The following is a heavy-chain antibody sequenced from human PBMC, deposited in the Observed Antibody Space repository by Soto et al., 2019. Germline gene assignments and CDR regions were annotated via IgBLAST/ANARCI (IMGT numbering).Heavy chain of an antibody. CDR3: ARYYYDSSGYYYFDY. Sequence: QVQLVQSGAEVKKPGSSVKVSCKASGGTFSSYAISWVRQAPGQGLEWMGGIIPIFGTANYAQKFQGRVTIXADPSXXTAYMELSSLRSEDTAVYYCARYYYDSSGYYYFDYWGQGTLVTVSS. J-gene: IGHJ4*02. CDR2: IIPIFGTA. D-gene: IGHD3-22*01. V-gene: IGHV1-69*12. CDR1: GGTFSSYA.